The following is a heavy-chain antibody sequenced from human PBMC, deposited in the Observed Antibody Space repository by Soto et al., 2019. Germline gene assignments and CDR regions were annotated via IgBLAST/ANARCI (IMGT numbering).Heavy chain of an antibody. D-gene: IGHD6-6*01. Sequence: SETLSVTCTVSGASIATSADYWGWIRRPPGRVLEWVGSIYYSGKTFYNPSLKSRVTISVDTSKNQFSLKLDSVTAADTAVYYCARIIAARPDFWGQGTLVTVSS. CDR2: IYYSGKT. J-gene: IGHJ4*02. CDR3: ARIIAARPDF. V-gene: IGHV4-39*01. CDR1: GASIATSADY.